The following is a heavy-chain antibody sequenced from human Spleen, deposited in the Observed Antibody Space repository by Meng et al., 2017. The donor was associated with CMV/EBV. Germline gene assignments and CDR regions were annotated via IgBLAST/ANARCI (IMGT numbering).Heavy chain of an antibody. CDR2: IYYSGST. D-gene: IGHD1-20*01. V-gene: IGHV4-31*03. Sequence: LRLSCTVSGGSISSSSYYWGWIRQHPGKGLEWIGYIYYSGSTYYNPSLKSRVTISVDTSKNQFSLKLSSVTAADTAVYYCARAAGFRITGKTDWFDPWGQGTLVTVSS. CDR3: ARAAGFRITGKTDWFDP. J-gene: IGHJ5*02. CDR1: GGSISSSSYY.